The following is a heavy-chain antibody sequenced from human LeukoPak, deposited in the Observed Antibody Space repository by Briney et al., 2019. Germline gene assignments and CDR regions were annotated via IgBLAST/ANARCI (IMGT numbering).Heavy chain of an antibody. Sequence: ASVKVSCXASGGTFSSYAISWVRQAPGQGLVWMGGIIPIFGTANYAQKFQGRVTITADESTSTAYMELSSLRSEDTAVYYCARASPYYDFWSGYWNNWFDPWGQGTLVTVSS. CDR3: ARASPYYDFWSGYWNNWFDP. D-gene: IGHD3-3*01. J-gene: IGHJ5*02. CDR2: IIPIFGTA. V-gene: IGHV1-69*01. CDR1: GGTFSSYA.